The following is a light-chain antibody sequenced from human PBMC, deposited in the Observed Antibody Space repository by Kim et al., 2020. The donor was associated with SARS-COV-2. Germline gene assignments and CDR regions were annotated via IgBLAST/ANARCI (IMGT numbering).Light chain of an antibody. Sequence: DIVMTQSPDSLAVSLGERATINCKSSQSVLYSSNNKNYLAWYQQKPGQPPKLLIYWASTRESGVPDRFSGSGSGTDFTLTISSLQAEDVAVYDCQQYYNTPWTFGQGTKVDIK. V-gene: IGKV4-1*01. J-gene: IGKJ1*01. CDR3: QQYYNTPWT. CDR2: WAS. CDR1: QSVLYSSNNKNY.